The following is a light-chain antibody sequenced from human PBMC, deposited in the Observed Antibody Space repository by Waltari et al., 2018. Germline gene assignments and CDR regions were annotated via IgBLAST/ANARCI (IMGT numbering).Light chain of an antibody. J-gene: IGKJ1*01. CDR3: QQSYASLWS. CDR2: GAT. V-gene: IGKV1-39*01. Sequence: IQMTQSPPSLSASIGDTVTITCRASRNIGHYLNWYQQKPGRAPHALIFGATTLQTGVPSRFSSSGSGTDFTLTITGLQSEDFATYYCQQSYASLWSFGQGTKVDI. CDR1: RNIGHY.